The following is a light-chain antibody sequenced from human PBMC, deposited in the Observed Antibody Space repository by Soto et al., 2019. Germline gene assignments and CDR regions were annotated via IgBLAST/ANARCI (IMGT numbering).Light chain of an antibody. Sequence: DIQMTQSPSSMTASXGDRVTITXXASQSISTYLNWYQQKSGKAPNLLIFAASTLQSGVPSRFSGSVSGTDFTLTISSLQPEDSASYYCQQYYNSVLTFGQGTKVDIK. CDR3: QQYYNSVLT. V-gene: IGKV1-39*01. CDR2: AAS. J-gene: IGKJ4*01. CDR1: QSISTY.